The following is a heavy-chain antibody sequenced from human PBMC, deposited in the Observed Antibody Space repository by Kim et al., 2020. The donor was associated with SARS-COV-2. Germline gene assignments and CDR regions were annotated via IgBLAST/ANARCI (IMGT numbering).Heavy chain of an antibody. V-gene: IGHV4-61*01. D-gene: IGHD3-16*01. Sequence: SETLSLTCSVSGGSLDRGNYYWGWIRQAPGKGLEFISYIHYTGTTTYNPSLKSRVTISLDMSKNQFSLDLSSMTPADTAVYYCVRDGGSTAPNAFDVWGQWTMVTVSS. J-gene: IGHJ3*01. CDR3: VRDGGSTAPNAFDV. CDR2: IHYTGTT. CDR1: GGSLDRGNYY.